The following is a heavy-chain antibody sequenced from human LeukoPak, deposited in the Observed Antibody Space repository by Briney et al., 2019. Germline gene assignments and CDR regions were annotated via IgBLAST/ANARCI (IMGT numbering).Heavy chain of an antibody. V-gene: IGHV4-31*03. CDR1: GVSISSGGYY. J-gene: IGHJ6*04. CDR2: IYFSGRT. D-gene: IGHD4-11*01. Sequence: PSETLSLTCTVSGVSISSGGYYWGWIRQHPGKGLEWIGYIYFSGRTYSDLSLESRVTISVDTSKNQFSLTLTSVTAADTAVYYCAKPTPHEGSPDVWGEGTTVTVSS. CDR3: AKPTPHEGSPDV.